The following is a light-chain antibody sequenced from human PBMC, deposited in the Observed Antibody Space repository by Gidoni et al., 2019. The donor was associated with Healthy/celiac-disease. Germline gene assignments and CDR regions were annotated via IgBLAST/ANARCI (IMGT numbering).Light chain of an antibody. CDR2: EVS. V-gene: IGLV2-14*01. CDR1: SSDVGCYNY. CDR3: SSYTNSSTLRV. Sequence: QSALTQPASVSGSPGQSITISCTGTSSDVGCYNYVSWYQQHPGKAPKLMIYEVSNRLSGVSNRFSGSKSGNTASLTISGLQAEDEADYYCSSYTNSSTLRVFGGGTKLTVL. J-gene: IGLJ3*02.